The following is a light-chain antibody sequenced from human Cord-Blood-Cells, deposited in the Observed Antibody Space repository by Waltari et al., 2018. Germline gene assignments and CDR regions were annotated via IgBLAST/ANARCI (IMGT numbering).Light chain of an antibody. CDR2: AAS. V-gene: IGKV1-39*01. J-gene: IGKJ4*01. Sequence: QMTLSTTPLSACAGDRVAITCRASQSISSYLNWYQQKPGKAPKLLIYAASSLQSGGPSRFSGSGSGTDVTLTISSLQPEDFATYYCQQGYSTLSCGGGTKVESK. CDR3: QQGYSTLS. CDR1: QSISSY.